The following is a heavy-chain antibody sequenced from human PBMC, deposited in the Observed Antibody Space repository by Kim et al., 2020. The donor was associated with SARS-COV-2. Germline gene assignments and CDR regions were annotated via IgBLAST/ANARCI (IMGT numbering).Heavy chain of an antibody. V-gene: IGHV3-30*04. Sequence: GGSLRLSCAASGFTFSSYAMHWVRQAPGKGLEWVAVISYDGSNKYYADSVKGRFTISRDNSKNTLYLQMNSLRAEDTAVYYCARSPTVTRPGDWGQGTLVTVSS. CDR1: GFTFSSYA. CDR2: ISYDGSNK. D-gene: IGHD4-17*01. CDR3: ARSPTVTRPGD. J-gene: IGHJ4*02.